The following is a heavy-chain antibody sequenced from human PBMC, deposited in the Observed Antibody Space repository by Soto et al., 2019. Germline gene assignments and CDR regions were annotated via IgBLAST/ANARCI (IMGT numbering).Heavy chain of an antibody. Sequence: GGSLRLSCAASGFTFSSYSMNWVRQAPGKGLEWVSSISSSSSYIYYADSVKGRFTISRDNAKNSLYLQMNSLRAEDTAVYYCERSDDIAVPPNWFDPWGQGTLVTVSS. J-gene: IGHJ5*02. CDR1: GFTFSSYS. D-gene: IGHD2-15*01. V-gene: IGHV3-21*01. CDR3: ERSDDIAVPPNWFDP. CDR2: ISSSSSYI.